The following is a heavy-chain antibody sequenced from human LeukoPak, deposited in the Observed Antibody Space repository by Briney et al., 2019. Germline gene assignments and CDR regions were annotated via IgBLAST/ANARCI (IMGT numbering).Heavy chain of an antibody. J-gene: IGHJ5*02. V-gene: IGHV1-69*01. CDR2: IIPIFGTA. Sequence: GSSVKISCKASGGTFSSYAISWVRQAPGQGLEWMGGIIPIFGTANYAQKFQGRVTITADESTSTAYMELSSLRSEDTAVYYCARDPGYSYGLNWFDPWGQGTLVTVSS. D-gene: IGHD5-18*01. CDR3: ARDPGYSYGLNWFDP. CDR1: GGTFSSYA.